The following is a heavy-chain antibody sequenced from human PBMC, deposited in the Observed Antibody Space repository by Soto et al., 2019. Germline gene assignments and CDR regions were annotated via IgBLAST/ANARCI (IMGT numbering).Heavy chain of an antibody. J-gene: IGHJ4*02. CDR2: INHSGST. D-gene: IGHD3-16*01. V-gene: IGHV4-34*01. CDR1: GGSFSGYY. Sequence: SETLSLTCAVYGGSFSGYYWSWIRQPPGKGLEWIGEINHSGSTNYNPSLKSRVTISVDTSKNQFSLKLSSVTAADTAVYYCAVRNYDYVWGSSLTFDYWGQGTLVTVS. CDR3: AVRNYDYVWGSSLTFDY.